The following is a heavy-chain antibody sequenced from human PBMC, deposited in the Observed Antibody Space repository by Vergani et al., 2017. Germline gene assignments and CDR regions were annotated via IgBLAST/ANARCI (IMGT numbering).Heavy chain of an antibody. CDR2: ISAYNGNT. CDR3: AREIRIVVPAAILRVDGYYYYGMDV. D-gene: IGHD2-2*01. V-gene: IGHV1-18*01. J-gene: IGHJ6*02. CDR1: GYTFTSYG. Sequence: QVQLVQSGAEVKKPGASVKVSCKASGYTFTSYGISWVRQAPGQGLEWMGWISAYNGNTNYAQKLQGRVTMTTDTSTSTAYMELRSLGSDDTAVDYCAREIRIVVPAAILRVDGYYYYGMDVWGQGTTVTVSS.